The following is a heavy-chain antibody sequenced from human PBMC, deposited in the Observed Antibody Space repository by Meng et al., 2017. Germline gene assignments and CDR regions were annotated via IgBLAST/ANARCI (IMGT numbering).Heavy chain of an antibody. D-gene: IGHD3-22*01. CDR3: AGITMSRAGNY. Sequence: QVQRQQWGAGRLKPSETLSLTCAVYGGSFSGYYWSWIRQPPGKGLEWIGEINHSGSTNYNPSLKSRVTISVDTSKNQFSLKLSSVTAADTAVYYCAGITMSRAGNYWGQGTLVTVSS. J-gene: IGHJ4*02. CDR2: INHSGST. CDR1: GGSFSGYY. V-gene: IGHV4-34*01.